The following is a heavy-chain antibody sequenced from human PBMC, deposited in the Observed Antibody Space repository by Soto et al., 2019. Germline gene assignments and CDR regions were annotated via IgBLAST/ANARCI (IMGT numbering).Heavy chain of an antibody. CDR2: IIPIFRTA. D-gene: IGHD2-15*01. Sequence: QVQLVQSGAEVKKPGSSVKVSCKASGGTFSSYAISWVRQAPGQGLEWMGGIIPIFRTADYAQKFQGRVTVTADESPSTAYMEMSSLRAEDTAVYYCASVETQRYYYGMDVWGQGTTVTVSS. V-gene: IGHV1-69*12. CDR3: ASVETQRYYYGMDV. J-gene: IGHJ6*02. CDR1: GGTFSSYA.